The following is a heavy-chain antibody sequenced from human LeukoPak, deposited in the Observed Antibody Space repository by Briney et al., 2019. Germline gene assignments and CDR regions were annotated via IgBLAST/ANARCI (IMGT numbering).Heavy chain of an antibody. J-gene: IGHJ4*02. CDR1: GFTFSSHG. CDR2: ILYDGSNE. Sequence: GTSLRLSCAASGFTFSSHGMHWVRQAPGMGLEWVALILYDGSNEYYADSVQGRFTISRDSSRNTLYLQMNSLRAEDTAVYYCARGNSSGGDWGQGTLVTVSS. V-gene: IGHV3-30*03. D-gene: IGHD6-19*01. CDR3: ARGNSSGGD.